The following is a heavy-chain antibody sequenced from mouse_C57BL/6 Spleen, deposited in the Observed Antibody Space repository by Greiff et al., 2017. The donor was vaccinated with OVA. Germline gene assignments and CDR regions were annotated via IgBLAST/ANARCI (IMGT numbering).Heavy chain of an antibody. V-gene: IGHV5-4*01. Sequence: EVQGVESGGGLVKPGGSLKLSCAASGFTFSSYAMSWVRQTPEKRLEWVATISDGGSYTYYPDNVKGRFTISRDNAKNNLYLQMSHLKSEDTAMYYCARDRRDGAWFAYWGQGTLVTVSA. D-gene: IGHD3-3*01. CDR2: ISDGGSYT. CDR1: GFTFSSYA. CDR3: ARDRRDGAWFAY. J-gene: IGHJ3*01.